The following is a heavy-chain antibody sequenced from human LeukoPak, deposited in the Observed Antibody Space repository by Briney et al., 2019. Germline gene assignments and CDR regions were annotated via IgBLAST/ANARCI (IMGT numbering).Heavy chain of an antibody. CDR1: AFTFSNYA. CDR3: AKDGGVAGTFGAFDY. D-gene: IGHD6-19*01. Sequence: GGSLRLSCAASAFTFSNYAMTWVRQAPGKGLEWVSAISGSGGSTYYANSVKGRFTISRDNSKNTLYLQMNSLRAEDTAVYYCAKDGGVAGTFGAFDYWGQGTLVTVSS. CDR2: ISGSGGST. J-gene: IGHJ4*02. V-gene: IGHV3-23*01.